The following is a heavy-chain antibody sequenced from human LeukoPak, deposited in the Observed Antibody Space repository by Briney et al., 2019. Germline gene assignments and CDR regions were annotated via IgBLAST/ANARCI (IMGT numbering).Heavy chain of an antibody. Sequence: HPGGSLRLSCSVSGFTFSTYVIHWVRQAPGKGLEYVSAISSNGDNTYYADSVKGRFTISRDNSKNTLYLQMSSLRADDTAVYYCLRGTGYWGQGTLVTVSS. CDR2: ISSNGDNT. V-gene: IGHV3-64D*06. J-gene: IGHJ4*02. CDR3: LRGTGY. CDR1: GFTFSTYV.